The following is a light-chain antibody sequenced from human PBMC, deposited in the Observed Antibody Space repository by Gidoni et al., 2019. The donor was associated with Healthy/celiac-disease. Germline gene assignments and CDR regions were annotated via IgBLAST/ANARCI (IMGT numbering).Light chain of an antibody. J-gene: IGKJ5*01. V-gene: IGKV1-9*01. CDR1: QGISSY. Sequence: DIQLTQSPSFLSASVGDRVTITCRASQGISSYLSWYQQKPGKAPKLLIYAASTLQSGVPSRFSCSESGTEFTLTISSLQPEDFATYYCQQLNSYPQTTFXQXTRLEIK. CDR2: AAS. CDR3: QQLNSYPQTT.